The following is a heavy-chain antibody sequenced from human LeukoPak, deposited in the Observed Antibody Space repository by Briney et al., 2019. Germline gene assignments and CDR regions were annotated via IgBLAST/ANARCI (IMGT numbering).Heavy chain of an antibody. CDR1: GGSFSGYY. V-gene: IGHV4-34*01. CDR3: ARDSPRRWFDP. Sequence: PSETLSLTCAVYGGSFSGYYWSWIRQPPGKGLEWIGEINHSGSTNYNPSLKSRVTISVDTSKNQFSLKLTSVTAADTAVYYCARDSPRRWFDPWGQGILVTVSS. CDR2: INHSGST. J-gene: IGHJ5*02.